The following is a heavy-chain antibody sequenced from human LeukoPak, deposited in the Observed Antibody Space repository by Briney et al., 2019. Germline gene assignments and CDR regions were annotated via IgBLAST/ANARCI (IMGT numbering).Heavy chain of an antibody. CDR2: IKEDGSEK. CDR1: GFSITNYW. V-gene: IGHV3-7*01. CDR3: VRQAGVS. J-gene: IGHJ5*02. Sequence: PGGSLRLSCAVSGFSITNYWMTWVRQAPGKGLEWVANIKEDGSEKYYVDSVKGRFTISRDNDKNYLYLQMNSLRDEDTAVYYCVRQAGVSWGQGTLVTVSS. D-gene: IGHD6-19*01.